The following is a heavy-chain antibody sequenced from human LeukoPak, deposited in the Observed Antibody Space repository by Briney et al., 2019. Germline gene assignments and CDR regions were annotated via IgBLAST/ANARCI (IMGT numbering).Heavy chain of an antibody. Sequence: PGRPLRLSCAASGFTFDDYAMHWVRQAPGKGLEWVSGISWNSGSIGYADSVKGRFTISRDNAKNSLYLQMNSLRAEDTALYYCAKDIGDIVATTGGYFDYWGQGTLVTVSS. CDR1: GFTFDDYA. J-gene: IGHJ4*02. D-gene: IGHD5-12*01. V-gene: IGHV3-9*01. CDR2: ISWNSGSI. CDR3: AKDIGDIVATTGGYFDY.